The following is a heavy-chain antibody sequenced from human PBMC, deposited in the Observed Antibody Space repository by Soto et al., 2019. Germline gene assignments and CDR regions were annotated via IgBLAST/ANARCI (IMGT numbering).Heavy chain of an antibody. Sequence: PGGSLRLSCAASGFTFSSYEMNWVRQAPGKGLEWVSYISSSGSTIYYADSVKGRFTISRDNAKDSLYLQMNSLRAEDTAVYYCARDPGLLRGSYPHFDYWGQGTLVTVSS. CDR3: ARDPGLLRGSYPHFDY. J-gene: IGHJ4*02. D-gene: IGHD1-26*01. CDR1: GFTFSSYE. CDR2: ISSSGSTI. V-gene: IGHV3-48*03.